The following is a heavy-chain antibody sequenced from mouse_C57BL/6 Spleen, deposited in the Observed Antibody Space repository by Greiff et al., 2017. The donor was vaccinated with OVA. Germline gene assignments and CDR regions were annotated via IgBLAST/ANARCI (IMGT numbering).Heavy chain of an antibody. D-gene: IGHD1-1*02. CDR1: GYAFSSSW. CDR3: ARPGGGYYFDY. V-gene: IGHV1-82*01. Sequence: VQLQQSGPELVKPGASVKISCKASGYAFSSSWMNWVKQRPGKGLEWIGRIYPGDGDTNYNGKFKGKATLTADKSSSTAYMQLSSLTSEDSAVYFCARPGGGYYFDYWGQGTTLTVSS. CDR2: IYPGDGDT. J-gene: IGHJ2*01.